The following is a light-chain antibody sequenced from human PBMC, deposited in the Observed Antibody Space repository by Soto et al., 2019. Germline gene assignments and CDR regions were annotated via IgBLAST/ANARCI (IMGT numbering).Light chain of an antibody. J-gene: IGLJ1*01. CDR2: EVS. Sequence: QSVLTQPASVSGPPGQSITISCTGTSSDVGGYNYVSWYQQQSGKAPKLMIHEVSNRPSGVSNRFSGSKSGNTASLTISGLQAEDEADYYCSSYTSSRAYVFGIGTKLTVL. CDR3: SSYTSSRAYV. V-gene: IGLV2-14*01. CDR1: SSDVGGYNY.